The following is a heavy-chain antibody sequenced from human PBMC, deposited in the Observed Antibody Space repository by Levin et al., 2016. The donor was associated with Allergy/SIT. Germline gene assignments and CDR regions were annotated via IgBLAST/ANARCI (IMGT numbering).Heavy chain of an antibody. D-gene: IGHD2-21*01. Sequence: SETLSLTCTVSGGSISSSSHYWGWIRQPPGKGLEWIGNIYYSGSTYYNPSLKSRVTMSVDTSKNHFSLKLTSVTAADTAVYYCARRPIQSLLSHDTNENFDFWGQGTLVTVSS. CDR1: GGSISSSSHY. CDR3: ARRPIQSLLSHDTNENFDF. V-gene: IGHV4-39*01. J-gene: IGHJ4*02. CDR2: IYYSGST.